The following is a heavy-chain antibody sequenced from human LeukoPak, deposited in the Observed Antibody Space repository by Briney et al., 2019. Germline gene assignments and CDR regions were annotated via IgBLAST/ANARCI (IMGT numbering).Heavy chain of an antibody. CDR2: IYYSGST. V-gene: IGHV4-39*07. D-gene: IGHD6-13*01. CDR3: ARERIEQQLAYYWYFDL. J-gene: IGHJ2*01. Sequence: SETLSLTCTVSGGSISSSSYYWGWIRQPPGKGLEWIGSIYYSGSTYYNPSLKSRVTISVDTSKNQFSLKLSSVTAADTAVYYCARERIEQQLAYYWYFDLWGRGTLVTVSS. CDR1: GGSISSSSYY.